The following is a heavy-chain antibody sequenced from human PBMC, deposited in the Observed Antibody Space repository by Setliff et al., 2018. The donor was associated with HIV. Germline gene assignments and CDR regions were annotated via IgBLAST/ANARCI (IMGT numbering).Heavy chain of an antibody. V-gene: IGHV4-4*07. CDR2: IYSTGDT. CDR1: GGSISNFY. Sequence: PSETLSLTCSVSGGSISNFYWSWIRQPPGKGLEWVGHIYSTGDTNYNPSLKSRVTLSADTSKNQLSLSLTSVTAADTAVCYCARVRLTMIMMVDYFDQWGQGTLVTSPQ. J-gene: IGHJ4*02. D-gene: IGHD3-22*01. CDR3: ARVRLTMIMMVDYFDQ.